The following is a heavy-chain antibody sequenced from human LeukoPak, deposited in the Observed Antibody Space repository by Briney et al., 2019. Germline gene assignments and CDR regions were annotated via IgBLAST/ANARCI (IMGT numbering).Heavy chain of an antibody. V-gene: IGHV1-8*01. CDR3: TRGSSGRRDN. J-gene: IGHJ4*02. CDR1: VYTFTSCD. Sequence: ASLKVSCKASVYTFTSCDINWVRQATGQGLEWMGWMNPNSGNTGYGQSFQGRITMTRDISIGTAYMELSNLTSEDTAIYSCTRGSSGRRDNWGQGTLVTVSA. D-gene: IGHD6-19*01. CDR2: MNPNSGNT.